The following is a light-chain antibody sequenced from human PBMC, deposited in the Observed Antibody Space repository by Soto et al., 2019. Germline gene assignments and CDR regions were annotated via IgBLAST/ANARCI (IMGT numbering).Light chain of an antibody. V-gene: IGKV3-15*01. CDR1: QSVSSN. CDR2: GAS. CDR3: HQDNKWPQT. Sequence: EIVMTQSPATLSVSPGERATLSCRASQSVSSNLAWYQQRRGQAPRLLIYGASTRATGIPTRFSGSGSGTEFTLTISSLQTEDAAVYYCHQDNKWPQTSGQGTKLEIK. J-gene: IGKJ2*01.